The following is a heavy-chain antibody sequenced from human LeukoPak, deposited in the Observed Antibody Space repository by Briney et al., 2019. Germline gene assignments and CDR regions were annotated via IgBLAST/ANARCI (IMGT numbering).Heavy chain of an antibody. CDR3: ARDQSSSWYLGYYFDY. CDR2: IYTGGST. CDR1: GGSISSYY. J-gene: IGHJ4*02. Sequence: SETLSLTCTVSGGSISSYYWSWIRQPAGKGLEWIGRIYTGGSTNYNPSLKSRVTMSVDTSKNQFSLKLSSVTAADTAVYYCARDQSSSWYLGYYFDYWGQGTLVTVSS. V-gene: IGHV4-4*07. D-gene: IGHD6-13*01.